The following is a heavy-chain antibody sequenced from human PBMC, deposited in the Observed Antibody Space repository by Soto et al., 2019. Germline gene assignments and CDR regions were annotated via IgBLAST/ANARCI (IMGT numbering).Heavy chain of an antibody. D-gene: IGHD1-26*01. V-gene: IGHV3-23*01. CDR2: IPGTGGST. J-gene: IGHJ6*02. Sequence: GGSLRLSCAASGFTFSSYAMNWVRQAPGKGLEWVSSIPGTGGSTYYADSVRGRFTISRDNSKNTLYLQMNSLRAEDTAVYYCAWDRPLYYYYGMDVRGQGTTVTVSS. CDR3: AWDRPLYYYYGMDV. CDR1: GFTFSSYA.